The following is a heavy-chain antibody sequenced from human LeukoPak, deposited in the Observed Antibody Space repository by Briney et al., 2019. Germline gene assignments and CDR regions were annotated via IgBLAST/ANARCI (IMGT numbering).Heavy chain of an antibody. D-gene: IGHD1-1*01. CDR1: GDSISSGGHY. CDR2: IFYTGST. V-gene: IGHV4-31*03. J-gene: IGHJ4*02. CDR3: ARSPGIWNEYGRLEY. Sequence: SETLSLTCTVSGDSISSGGHYWNWLRQRPGKGLEWIGYIFYTGSTYYNPSLKSRVTVSVDTSKNQFSLKLSSVTAADTAVYYCARSPGIWNEYGRLEYWGQGALVTVSS.